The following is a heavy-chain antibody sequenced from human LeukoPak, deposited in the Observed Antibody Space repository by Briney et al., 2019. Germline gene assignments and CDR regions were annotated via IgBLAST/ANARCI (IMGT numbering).Heavy chain of an antibody. CDR3: ARRERLLWFGELRYYYYYYMDV. J-gene: IGHJ6*03. D-gene: IGHD3-10*01. Sequence: GASVKVSCKASGYTFTSYDINWVRQATGQGLEWMGWMNPNSGNTGYAQKFQGRVTMTRNTSISTAYMELSSLRSEDTAVYYCARRERLLWFGELRYYYYYYMDVWGKGTTVAISS. V-gene: IGHV1-8*02. CDR1: GYTFTSYD. CDR2: MNPNSGNT.